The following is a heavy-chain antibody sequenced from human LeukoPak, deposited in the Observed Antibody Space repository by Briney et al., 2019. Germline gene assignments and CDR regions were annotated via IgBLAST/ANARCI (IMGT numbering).Heavy chain of an antibody. J-gene: IGHJ6*03. Sequence: GGSLRLSCAASGFTFSDYYMSWIRQAPGKGLEWVSYISSSGSTIYYADSVKGRFTISRDNAKNSLYLQMNSLRAEDTAVYYCAKDRCSNGIGCYYYYMDVWGRGTTVTISS. CDR1: GFTFSDYY. CDR2: ISSSGSTI. CDR3: AKDRCSNGIGCYYYYMDV. D-gene: IGHD2-8*01. V-gene: IGHV3-11*04.